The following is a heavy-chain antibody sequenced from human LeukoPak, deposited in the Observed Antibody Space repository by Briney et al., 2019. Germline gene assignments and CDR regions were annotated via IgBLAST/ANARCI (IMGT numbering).Heavy chain of an antibody. J-gene: IGHJ3*02. D-gene: IGHD2-2*01. CDR1: GYTLTELS. V-gene: IGHV1-24*01. Sequence: ASVKVSCKLSGYTLTELSMHWVRQAPGKGLEWMGGFDPEDGETIYAQKFQGRVTMTEDTSTDTAYMELSSLRSEDTAVYYCATARVLYCSSTSCYPPDAFDIWGQGTMVTVSS. CDR2: FDPEDGET. CDR3: ATARVLYCSSTSCYPPDAFDI.